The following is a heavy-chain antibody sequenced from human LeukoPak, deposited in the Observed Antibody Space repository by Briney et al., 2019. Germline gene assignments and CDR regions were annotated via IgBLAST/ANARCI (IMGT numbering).Heavy chain of an antibody. CDR2: IYYSGST. J-gene: IGHJ4*02. V-gene: IGHV4-59*08. Sequence: SETLSLTCTVSGGSISSYYWSWIRQPPGKGLEWMGNIYYSGSTNYNSSLKSRVTIPVDTSKNQISLKLRSVTAADTAVYYCARKGVSDLYYFDSWGQGTLVTVSS. D-gene: IGHD3-16*01. CDR1: GGSISSYY. CDR3: ARKGVSDLYYFDS.